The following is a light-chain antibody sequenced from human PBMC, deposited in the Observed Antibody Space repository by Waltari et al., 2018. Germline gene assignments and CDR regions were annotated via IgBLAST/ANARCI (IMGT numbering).Light chain of an antibody. V-gene: IGKV3-20*01. CDR3: HQYGSSPFT. Sequence: EIVLTQSPGTLSLSLGERATLSCRASQSVSSSYLAWYQQKPGQAPRLLIYGASNRATGIPDRFSGSGSGTDFTLTISRLEPEDFAVYYCHQYGSSPFTFGPGTKVNVK. CDR1: QSVSSSY. CDR2: GAS. J-gene: IGKJ3*01.